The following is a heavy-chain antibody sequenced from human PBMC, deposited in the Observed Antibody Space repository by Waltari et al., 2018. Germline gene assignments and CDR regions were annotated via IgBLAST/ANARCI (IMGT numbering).Heavy chain of an antibody. J-gene: IGHJ4*02. D-gene: IGHD5-12*01. Sequence: EVQLLESGGGLVQPGGSLRLSCAASGFTFSSYAMSWVRQAPGKGLEWVSAISGSGGRTYSADSVNGRFTISRDNSKNTLYLQMNSLRAEDTAVYYCAKVHSGGFDYWGQGTLVTVSS. CDR1: GFTFSSYA. CDR3: AKVHSGGFDY. V-gene: IGHV3-23*01. CDR2: ISGSGGRT.